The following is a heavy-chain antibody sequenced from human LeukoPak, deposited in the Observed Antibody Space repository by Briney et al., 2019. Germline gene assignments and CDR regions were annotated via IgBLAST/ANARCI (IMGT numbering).Heavy chain of an antibody. CDR3: SRGAMAAAGTGYNWFVP. Sequence: PGGSLRLSCAASGFSFNSYSMNWVRQAPGKGLEWVSSMSSSGSYIYYADSVKGRFTISRDNTKNSLCLQMNSLRAEDTAVYYCSRGAMAAAGTGYNWFVPWGQGTLVIVSS. CDR2: MSSSGSYI. J-gene: IGHJ5*02. V-gene: IGHV3-21*01. D-gene: IGHD6-13*01. CDR1: GFSFNSYS.